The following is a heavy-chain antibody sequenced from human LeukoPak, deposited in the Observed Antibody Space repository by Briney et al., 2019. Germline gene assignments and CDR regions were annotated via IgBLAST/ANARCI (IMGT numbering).Heavy chain of an antibody. CDR3: ARDLGYYYGLDI. CDR1: GVSRINAGW. D-gene: IGHD3-16*01. J-gene: IGHJ6*02. CDR2: IFHSGNT. Sequence: SETLSLTCDVSGVSRINAGWWSWVRQPPGKGLEWIGEIFHSGNTKYNPSLESRVTISVDKSNHQFTLEMKSVTAADTAIYYCARDLGYYYGLDIWSRGTTVTVSS. V-gene: IGHV4-4*02.